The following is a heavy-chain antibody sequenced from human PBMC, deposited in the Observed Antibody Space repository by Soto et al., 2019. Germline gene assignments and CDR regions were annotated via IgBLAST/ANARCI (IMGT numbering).Heavy chain of an antibody. CDR1: GFTLSNHD. D-gene: IGHD3-10*01. Sequence: LRLSCAASGFTLSNHDMYWVRQATGKSLEWVSAIGIGGDTYYPASVKGRFTISRQNVKNSLYLQMNNLRAGDTAVYYCARGPGSPRYYNGMDVWGQGTTVTVSS. CDR2: IGIGGDT. V-gene: IGHV3-13*01. J-gene: IGHJ6*02. CDR3: ARGPGSPRYYNGMDV.